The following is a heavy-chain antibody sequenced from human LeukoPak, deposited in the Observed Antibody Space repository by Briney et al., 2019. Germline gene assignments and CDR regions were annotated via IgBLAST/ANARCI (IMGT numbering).Heavy chain of an antibody. CDR2: IYYGGST. Sequence: SETLSLTCTVSGGSISSSSYYWGWIRQPPGKGLEWIGSIYYGGSTYYNPSLKSRVTISVDTSKNQFSLKLSSVTAADTAVYYCARFFWYYYDSSGYYSSWGQGTLVTVSS. CDR3: ARFFWYYYDSSGYYSS. V-gene: IGHV4-39*07. D-gene: IGHD3-22*01. CDR1: GGSISSSSYY. J-gene: IGHJ4*02.